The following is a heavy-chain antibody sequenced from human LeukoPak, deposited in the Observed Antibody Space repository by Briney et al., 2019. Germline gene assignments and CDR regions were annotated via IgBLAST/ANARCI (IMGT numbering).Heavy chain of an antibody. CDR1: GFTFISYG. V-gene: IGHV3-30*18. CDR3: AKDEEYSSSWTHLDY. CDR2: ISYDGSNK. Sequence: GGSLRLSCAASGFTFISYGMHGVRQAPGKGRDGVAVISYDGSNKYYADSVKGRFTISRDSSKSTLYLQMNSLRAEDTAVYYCAKDEEYSSSWTHLDYWGQGTLVTVSS. D-gene: IGHD6-13*01. J-gene: IGHJ4*02.